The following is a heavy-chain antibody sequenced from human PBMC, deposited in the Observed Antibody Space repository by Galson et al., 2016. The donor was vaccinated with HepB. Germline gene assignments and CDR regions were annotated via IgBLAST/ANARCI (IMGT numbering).Heavy chain of an antibody. V-gene: IGHV4-39*01. Sequence: SETLSLTCTVSGGSVSSGAFYWGWIRQPPGKGLEWIGTVYYDGSTFYSPSLRSRVTIAIDTSKNQFSLKLTSVTAADTARYYCARKIYYFVHWGQGALVTVSS. CDR1: GGSVSSGAFY. J-gene: IGHJ4*02. CDR2: VYYDGST. CDR3: ARKIYYFVH. D-gene: IGHD3-3*01.